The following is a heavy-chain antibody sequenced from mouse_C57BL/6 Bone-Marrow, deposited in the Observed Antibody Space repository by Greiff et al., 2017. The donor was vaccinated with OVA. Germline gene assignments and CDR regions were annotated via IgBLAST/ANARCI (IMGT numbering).Heavy chain of an antibody. Sequence: DVKLVESGGDLVKPGGSLKLSCAASGFTFSSYGMSWVRQTPDKRLEWVATISSGGSYTYYPDSVKGRFTISRDNAKNTLYLQMSSLKSEDTAMYYCARRGGVPFDYWGQGTTLTVSS. D-gene: IGHD1-1*02. J-gene: IGHJ2*01. CDR3: ARRGGVPFDY. CDR1: GFTFSSYG. V-gene: IGHV5-6*02. CDR2: ISSGGSYT.